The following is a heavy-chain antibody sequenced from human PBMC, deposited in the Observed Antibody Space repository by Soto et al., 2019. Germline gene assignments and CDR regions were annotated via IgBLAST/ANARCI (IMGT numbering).Heavy chain of an antibody. CDR1: GFTFSSNA. CDR3: AKGGHCSGGSCYSGAFDI. D-gene: IGHD2-15*01. V-gene: IGHV3-23*01. Sequence: EVQLLESGGGLVQPGGSLRLSCAASGFTFSSNAMSWVRQAPGKGLEWVSAISGIGGSTSYADSVKGRFTISRDNSKNTLYVQMNSLRAEDTAVYYCAKGGHCSGGSCYSGAFDIWGQGTMVTVSS. J-gene: IGHJ3*02. CDR2: ISGIGGST.